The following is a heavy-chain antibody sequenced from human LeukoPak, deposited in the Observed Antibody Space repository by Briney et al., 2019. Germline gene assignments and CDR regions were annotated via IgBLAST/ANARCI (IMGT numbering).Heavy chain of an antibody. CDR3: ARHTQYSSGWHTNYYYMDV. CDR2: INHSGST. V-gene: IGHV4-34*01. J-gene: IGHJ6*03. CDR1: GGSFSGYY. D-gene: IGHD6-19*01. Sequence: SETLSLTCAVYGGSFSGYYWSWIRQPPGKGLEWIGEINHSGSTNYNPSLKSRVTISVDTSKNQFSLKLSSVTDADTAVYYCARHTQYSSGWHTNYYYMDVWGKGTTVTVSS.